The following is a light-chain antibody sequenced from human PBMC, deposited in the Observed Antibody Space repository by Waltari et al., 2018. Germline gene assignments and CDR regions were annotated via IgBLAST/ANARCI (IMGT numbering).Light chain of an antibody. CDR1: QSVAGS. CDR2: GAS. CDR3: QQYNSWPLT. Sequence: EIVLTQSPVTLPVSPGDGATLFCKASQSVAGSLAWYQQKPGQAPRLLISGASTRATGIPATFSGSGSGTDFILTISSLQSEDFAVYYCQQYNSWPLTFGGGTTVEIK. J-gene: IGKJ4*01. V-gene: IGKV3-15*01.